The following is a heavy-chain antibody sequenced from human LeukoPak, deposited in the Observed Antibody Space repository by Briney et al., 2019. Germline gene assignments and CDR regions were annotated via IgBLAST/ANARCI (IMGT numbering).Heavy chain of an antibody. CDR3: VTYYYGSGSYYQYFDY. V-gene: IGHV1-2*02. Sequence: ASVKVSCKASGYTFTGYYMHWVRQAPGQGLEWMGWINPNSGDTNYAQKFQGRVTMTRDTSISTAYMELSRLRSDDTAVYYCVTYYYGSGSYYQYFDYWGQGTLVTVSS. J-gene: IGHJ4*02. D-gene: IGHD3-10*01. CDR2: INPNSGDT. CDR1: GYTFTGYY.